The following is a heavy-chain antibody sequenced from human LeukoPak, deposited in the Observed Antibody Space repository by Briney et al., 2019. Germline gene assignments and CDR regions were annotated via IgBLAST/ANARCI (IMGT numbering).Heavy chain of an antibody. V-gene: IGHV3-23*01. Sequence: GGSLRLSCAASGITFSSYGMSWVRQAPGKGLEWVSSISSTGGTTYYADSVKGRFTISRDNSKNTLYLQMNSLRVEDTAVYYCAKARRRVGPTTYHYYMDVWGKGTAVTVSS. D-gene: IGHD1-26*01. CDR1: GITFSSYG. J-gene: IGHJ6*03. CDR3: AKARRRVGPTTYHYYMDV. CDR2: ISSTGGTT.